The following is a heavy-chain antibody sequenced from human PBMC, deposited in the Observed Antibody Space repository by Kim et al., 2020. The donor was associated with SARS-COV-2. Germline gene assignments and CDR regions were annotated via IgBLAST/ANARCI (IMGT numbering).Heavy chain of an antibody. V-gene: IGHV5-51*01. CDR3: ARHIGITGRYYYDSSGYYYVHDAFDI. Sequence: GESLQISCKGSGYRFTSYWIGWVRQMPGKGLEWMGIIYPGDSDTRYSPSFQGQVTISADKSISTAYLQWSSLKASDTAMYYCARHIGITGRYYYDSSGYYYVHDAFDIWGQGTMVTVSS. CDR2: IYPGDSDT. D-gene: IGHD3-22*01. CDR1: GYRFTSYW. J-gene: IGHJ3*02.